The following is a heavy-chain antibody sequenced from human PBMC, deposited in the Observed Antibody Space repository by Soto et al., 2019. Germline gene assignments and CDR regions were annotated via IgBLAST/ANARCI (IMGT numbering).Heavy chain of an antibody. V-gene: IGHV4-59*01. CDR2: MYYSGST. D-gene: IGHD3-10*01. J-gene: IGHJ4*02. Sequence: FVPIPLTCTVSYGSIRYFYWRWIRQNPGKGLEWIGYMYYSGSTNYNPSLKSRVTMSVDTSKNQFSLRLGSVTAADTAIYYCARYVLRGLIGAFDFWGQGTLVTVSS. CDR1: YGSIRYFY. CDR3: ARYVLRGLIGAFDF.